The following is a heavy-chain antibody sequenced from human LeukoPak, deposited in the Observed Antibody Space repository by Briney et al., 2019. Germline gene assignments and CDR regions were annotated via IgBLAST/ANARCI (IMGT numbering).Heavy chain of an antibody. CDR2: IYYSGST. V-gene: IGHV4-39*07. Sequence: SETLSLTCTVSGGSISSSGYYWGWIRQPPGKGLEWIGSIYYSGSTYYNPSLKSRVTISVDTSKNQFSLKLRSVTAADTAVYYCATYYDSSGYLDYWGQGTLVTVSP. CDR3: ATYYDSSGYLDY. D-gene: IGHD3-22*01. CDR1: GGSISSSGYY. J-gene: IGHJ4*02.